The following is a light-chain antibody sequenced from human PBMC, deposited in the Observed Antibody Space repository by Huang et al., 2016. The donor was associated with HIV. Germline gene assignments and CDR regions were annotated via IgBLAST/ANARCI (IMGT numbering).Light chain of an antibody. Sequence: DIQMTQSPSSLSASVGDRVTISCQASQDIANYLNWYQQKPGQAPKLLIDDASTLQTGVPSRFSGSGSGTDFSFTISSLQPEDIATYYCQQYDSLPPWTFGQGTKVEIQ. CDR2: DAS. CDR3: QQYDSLPPWT. V-gene: IGKV1-33*01. J-gene: IGKJ1*01. CDR1: QDIANY.